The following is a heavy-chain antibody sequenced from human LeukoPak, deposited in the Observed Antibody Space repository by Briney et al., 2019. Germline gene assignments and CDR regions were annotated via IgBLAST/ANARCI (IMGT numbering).Heavy chain of an antibody. CDR1: GFTVSSNY. CDR2: IYSGGST. CDR3: ARDGDYYDSSGYCGY. D-gene: IGHD3-22*01. Sequence: PGGSLRLSCAASGFTVSSNYMSWVRQAPGEGLEWVSVIYSGGSTYYADSVKGRFTISRDNSKNTLYLQMNSLRAEDTAVYYCARDGDYYDSSGYCGYWGQGTLVTVSS. J-gene: IGHJ4*02. V-gene: IGHV3-66*02.